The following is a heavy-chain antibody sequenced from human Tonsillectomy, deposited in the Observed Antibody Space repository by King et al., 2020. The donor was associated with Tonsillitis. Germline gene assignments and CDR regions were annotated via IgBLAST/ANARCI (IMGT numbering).Heavy chain of an antibody. V-gene: IGHV3-9*01. Sequence: VQLVESGGGLVQPGRSLRLSCAASGFTFDDYAMHWVRQAPGKGLEWVSGISWNSGSIGYADSVKGRFTISRDNAKNSLYLQMNSLRAEDTALYYCSTLVGATKSGLDLDYWGQGTLVTVSS. CDR2: ISWNSGSI. CDR1: GFTFDDYA. CDR3: STLVGATKSGLDLDY. D-gene: IGHD1-26*01. J-gene: IGHJ4*02.